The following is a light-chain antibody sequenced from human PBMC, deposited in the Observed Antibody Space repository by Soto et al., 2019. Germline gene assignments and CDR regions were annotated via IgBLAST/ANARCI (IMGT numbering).Light chain of an antibody. J-gene: IGLJ2*01. CDR1: NIGSKN. Sequence: SYELTQPLSVSVALGQTARITCGGNNIGSKNVHWYQQKPGQAPVLVIYRDSNRPSGIPERFSGSNSGNTATLTISRAQAGDEADYYCQVWDSITVVCGGGTQLTVL. CDR3: QVWDSITVV. CDR2: RDS. V-gene: IGLV3-9*01.